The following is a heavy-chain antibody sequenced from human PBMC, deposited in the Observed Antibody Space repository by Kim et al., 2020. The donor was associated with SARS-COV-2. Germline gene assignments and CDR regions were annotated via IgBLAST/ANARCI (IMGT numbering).Heavy chain of an antibody. CDR3: SKLSPLLAPPYYFDY. Sequence: DSVKGRFTTSRDNSKNTLYRQMNSLRAEDTPVYYCSKLSPLLAPPYYFDYWGQGTLVTVSS. D-gene: IGHD3-10*01. V-gene: IGHV3-23*01. J-gene: IGHJ4*02.